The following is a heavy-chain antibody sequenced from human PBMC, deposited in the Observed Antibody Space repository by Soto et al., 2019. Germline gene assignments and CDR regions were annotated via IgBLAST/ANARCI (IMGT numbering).Heavy chain of an antibody. CDR3: ANGPQRTSIYFY. CDR1: DFSVSNKF. D-gene: IGHD3-10*01. CDR2: ISSYDST. J-gene: IGHJ4*02. Sequence: GVSLRLSCPAFDFSVSNKFMTWVRQAPGKGLEWIAVISSYDSTHYADSVTGRFTISRDSSENTVFLQMNSLRAEDTAIYYCANGPQRTSIYFYWGQGNMVTVS. V-gene: IGHV3-53*01.